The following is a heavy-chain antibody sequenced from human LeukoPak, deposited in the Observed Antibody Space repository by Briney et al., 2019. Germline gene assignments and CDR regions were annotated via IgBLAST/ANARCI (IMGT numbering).Heavy chain of an antibody. V-gene: IGHV1-8*01. CDR3: ARVITMVRGVITALYYFDY. J-gene: IGHJ4*02. CDR2: MNPNSGNT. D-gene: IGHD3-10*01. Sequence: ASVKVSCKASGYTFTSYDINWVRQATGQGLEWMGWMNPNSGNTGYAQKFQGRVTMTRNTSISTAYMELSSLRSEDTAVYYCARVITMVRGVITALYYFDYWGQGTLVTVSS. CDR1: GYTFTSYD.